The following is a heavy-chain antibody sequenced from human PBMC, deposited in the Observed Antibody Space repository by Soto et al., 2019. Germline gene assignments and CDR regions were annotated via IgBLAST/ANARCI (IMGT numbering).Heavy chain of an antibody. CDR2: IYYSGGT. V-gene: IGHV4-61*01. Sequence: SETLSLTCTVSGGSVSSGSYYWSWIRQPPGKGLEWIGYIYYSGGTNYNPSLKSRVTISVDTSKNQFSLKLSSVTAADTAVYYCARGIEGWYQGRYYYGMDVWGQGTTVTVSS. CDR1: GGSVSSGSYY. D-gene: IGHD6-19*01. J-gene: IGHJ6*02. CDR3: ARGIEGWYQGRYYYGMDV.